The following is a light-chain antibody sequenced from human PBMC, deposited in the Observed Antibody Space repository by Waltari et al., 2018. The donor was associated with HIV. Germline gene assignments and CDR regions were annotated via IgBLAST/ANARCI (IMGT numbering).Light chain of an antibody. CDR3: VTWADRSSGPVV. CDR1: SSTIGNNY. CDR2: RNN. J-gene: IGLJ2*01. V-gene: IGLV1-47*01. Sequence: QSVLTQPPSASGTPGQRITISCSGSSSTIGNNYVHWYQHLPGTAPKLLIYRNNQLAAGVPDRCSGSKSGTSASLAIRGLRSEDEADYYCVTWADRSSGPVVFGGGTKVTVL.